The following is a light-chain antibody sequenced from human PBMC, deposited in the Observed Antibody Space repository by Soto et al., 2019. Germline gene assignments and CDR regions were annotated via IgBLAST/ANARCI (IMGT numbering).Light chain of an antibody. CDR3: CSFTGPTIEV. J-gene: IGLJ2*01. V-gene: IGLV2-8*01. CDR1: SSDVGRYNR. Sequence: QSALTQPPSASGSPGQSVTISCTGTSSDVGRYNRVSWYQQYPGKAPKLMIYEVNKRPSEVPDRFTGSKSGNTASLTVSGLDAEDEADYYCCSFTGPTIEVFGRGTKVTVL. CDR2: EVN.